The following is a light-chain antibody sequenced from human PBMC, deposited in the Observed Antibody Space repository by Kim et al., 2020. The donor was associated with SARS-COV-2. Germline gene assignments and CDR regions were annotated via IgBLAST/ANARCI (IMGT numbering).Light chain of an antibody. CDR2: DNN. CDR3: GTWDSSLSAGV. Sequence: GQQVTISCSGSSSNIGNNYVSWYQQPPGTAPKLLIYDNNKRPSGIPDRFSGSKSGTSATLGITGLQTGDEADYYCGTWDSSLSAGVFGGGTQLTVL. CDR1: SSNIGNNY. J-gene: IGLJ2*01. V-gene: IGLV1-51*01.